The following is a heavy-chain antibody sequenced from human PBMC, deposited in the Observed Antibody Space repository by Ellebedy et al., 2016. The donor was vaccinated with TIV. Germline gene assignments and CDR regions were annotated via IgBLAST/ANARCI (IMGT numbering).Heavy chain of an antibody. CDR1: GYSFTSYW. Sequence: GESLKISXKGSGYSFTSYWIGWVRQMPGKGLEWMGIIYPGDSDTRYSPSFQGQVTISADKSISTAYLQWSSLKASDTAMYYCARRVDGYSYSPAAFDYWGQGTLVTVSS. V-gene: IGHV5-51*01. CDR3: ARRVDGYSYSPAAFDY. D-gene: IGHD5-18*01. J-gene: IGHJ4*02. CDR2: IYPGDSDT.